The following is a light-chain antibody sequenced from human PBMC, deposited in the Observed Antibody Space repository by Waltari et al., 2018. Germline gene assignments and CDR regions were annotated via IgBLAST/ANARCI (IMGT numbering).Light chain of an antibody. CDR3: QQYYDAPLT. CDR1: QSVLYSSNNKNY. V-gene: IGKV4-1*01. J-gene: IGKJ4*01. CDR2: WAS. Sequence: DIVMTQSPDSLAVSLGERATINCKSSQSVLYSSNNKNYLAWYRQKPGQPPKLLIYWASTRESGGPDRFSGSGSGTDFTLTISSLQAEDVAVYYCQQYYDAPLTFGGGTKVEIK.